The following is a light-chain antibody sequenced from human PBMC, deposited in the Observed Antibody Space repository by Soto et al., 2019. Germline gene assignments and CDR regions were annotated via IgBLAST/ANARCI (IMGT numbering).Light chain of an antibody. Sequence: EIAMTQSPATLSVFPGDIATLSCRASQSGNSNLAWYRQTPGQALRLLIYGASTRATGIPARFSGSGSGTEFTPTISSLQSEDFAVYYCQQYDNWPRTFGGGTKVEIK. V-gene: IGKV3-15*01. CDR2: GAS. CDR1: QSGNSN. J-gene: IGKJ4*01. CDR3: QQYDNWPRT.